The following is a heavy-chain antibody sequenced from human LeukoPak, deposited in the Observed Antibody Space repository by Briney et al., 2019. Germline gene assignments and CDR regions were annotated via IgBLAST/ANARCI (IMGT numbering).Heavy chain of an antibody. CDR2: IGIDSGNT. J-gene: IGHJ4*02. Sequence: GGSLRLSCAASGFTVSSNYMSWVRQAPGKGLEWISYIGIDSGNTNYADSVKGRFTISGDKAKNSPYLQMNSLRVEDTAVYYCARDYKYAFDNWGQGTLVTVSS. D-gene: IGHD5-24*01. CDR1: GFTVSSNY. V-gene: IGHV3-11*06. CDR3: ARDYKYAFDN.